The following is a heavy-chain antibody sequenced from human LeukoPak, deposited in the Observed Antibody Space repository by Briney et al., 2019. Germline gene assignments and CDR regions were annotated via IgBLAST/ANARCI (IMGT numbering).Heavy chain of an antibody. CDR3: ARLPDPRSLDYFDY. Sequence: SVKVSCKASGYTFTGYYMHWLRQAPGQGLEWMGGIIPIFGTANYAQKFQGRVTITADESTSTAYMELSSLRSEDTAVYYCARLPDPRSLDYFDYWGQGTLVTVSS. V-gene: IGHV1-69*13. J-gene: IGHJ4*02. CDR1: GYTFTGYY. CDR2: IIPIFGTA.